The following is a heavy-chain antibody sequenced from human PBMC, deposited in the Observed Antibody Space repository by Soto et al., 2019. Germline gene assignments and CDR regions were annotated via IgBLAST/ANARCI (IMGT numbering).Heavy chain of an antibody. CDR2: MNPNSGNT. Sequence: SVKVSCKASGYTFTSYDINWVRQATGQGLEWMGWMNPNSGNTGYAQKFQGRVTMTRNTSISTAYMELSSLRSEDTAVYYCARGYSSGCYMGPPARGYGMDFWGQGSTVTVSS. D-gene: IGHD6-19*01. CDR3: ARGYSSGCYMGPPARGYGMDF. V-gene: IGHV1-8*01. CDR1: GYTFTSYD. J-gene: IGHJ6*02.